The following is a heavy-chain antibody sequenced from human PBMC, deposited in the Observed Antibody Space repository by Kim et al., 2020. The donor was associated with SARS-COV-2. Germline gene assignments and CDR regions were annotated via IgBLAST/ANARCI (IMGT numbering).Heavy chain of an antibody. J-gene: IGHJ4*02. CDR2: INAGNGNT. V-gene: IGHV1-3*01. CDR3: ARDLGTGYTLDY. CDR1: GYTFTSYA. Sequence: ASVKVSCKASGYTFTSYAMHWVRQAPGQRLEWMGWINAGNGNTKYSQKFQGRVTITRDTSASTAYMELSSLRSEDTAVYYCARDLGTGYTLDYWGQGTLVTVSS. D-gene: IGHD3-9*01.